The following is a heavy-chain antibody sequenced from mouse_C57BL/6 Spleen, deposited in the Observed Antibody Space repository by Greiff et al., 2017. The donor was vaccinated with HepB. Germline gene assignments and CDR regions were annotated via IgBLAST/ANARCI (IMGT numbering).Heavy chain of an antibody. Sequence: VQLKESGTVLARPGASVKMSCKTSGYTFTSYWMHWVKQRPGQGLEWIGAIYPGNSDTSYNQKFKGKAKLTAVTSASTAYMELSSLTNEDSAVYYCTRSGYGSSYEGYWYFDVWGTGTTVTVSS. CDR1: GYTFTSYW. V-gene: IGHV1-5*01. J-gene: IGHJ1*03. CDR2: IYPGNSDT. D-gene: IGHD1-1*01. CDR3: TRSGYGSSYEGYWYFDV.